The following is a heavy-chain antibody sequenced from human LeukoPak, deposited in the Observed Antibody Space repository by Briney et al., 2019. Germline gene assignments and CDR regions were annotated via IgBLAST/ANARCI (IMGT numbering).Heavy chain of an antibody. CDR3: ARVVGATIYYYYGMDV. J-gene: IGHJ6*02. V-gene: IGHV4-4*02. CDR1: GGSISSSNW. CDR2: IYHSGST. Sequence: SETLSLTCAVSGGSISSSNWWSWVRQPPGKGLEWIGEIYHSGSTNYNPSLKSRVTISVDKSKNQFSLKLSSVTAADTAVYYCARVVGATIYYYYGMDVWGQGTTVTVSS. D-gene: IGHD1-26*01.